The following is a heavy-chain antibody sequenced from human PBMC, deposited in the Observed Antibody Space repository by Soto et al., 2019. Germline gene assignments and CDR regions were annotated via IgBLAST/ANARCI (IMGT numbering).Heavy chain of an antibody. D-gene: IGHD1-1*01. CDR3: ARKAWTRLDY. J-gene: IGHJ4*02. V-gene: IGHV4-4*02. Sequence: QLQLQESGPGLVKPSGTLSLTCGVSGGSLSTPVWWSWVRLPPGKGLEWIGEVFHSGSANYNPSLQSRVTISLDKSPNQFSLRLSSVPAADTAVYYCARKAWTRLDYWGQGALVTVSS. CDR1: GGSLSTPVW. CDR2: VFHSGSA.